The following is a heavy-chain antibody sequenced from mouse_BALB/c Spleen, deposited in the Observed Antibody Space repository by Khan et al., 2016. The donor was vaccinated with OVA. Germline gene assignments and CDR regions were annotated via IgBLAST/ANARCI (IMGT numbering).Heavy chain of an antibody. J-gene: IGHJ3*01. D-gene: IGHD2-14*01. CDR3: ARSTYRYAFAY. CDR2: MIYSGNT. V-gene: IGHV3-8*02. Sequence: EVKLLESGPSLVKPSQTLSLTCSVTGDSITSGYWNWIRKFPGNKLEYMGYMIYSGNTYYNPSLKSRISITRHTSKNQYYLQLNSVTTEYTATYYCARSTYRYAFAYWGQGTLVTVSA. CDR1: GDSITSGY.